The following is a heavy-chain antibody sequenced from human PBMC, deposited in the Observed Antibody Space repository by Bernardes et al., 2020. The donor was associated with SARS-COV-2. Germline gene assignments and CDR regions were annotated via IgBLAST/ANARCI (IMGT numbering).Heavy chain of an antibody. CDR3: AKPVQWIVGLEY. Sequence: ASVKVSCKASGYTFTTYDIHWVRQATGQGLEWMGWMNPNSGNTGFAQKFQGRITMTRDTSISTAHMELRTLRSEDTAVYYCAKPVQWIVGLEYWGPGTLVTVSS. V-gene: IGHV1-8*01. D-gene: IGHD6-19*01. CDR2: MNPNSGNT. CDR1: GYTFTTYD. J-gene: IGHJ4*02.